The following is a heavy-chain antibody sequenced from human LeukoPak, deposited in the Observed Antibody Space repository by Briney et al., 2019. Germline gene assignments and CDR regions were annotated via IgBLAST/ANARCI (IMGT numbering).Heavy chain of an antibody. Sequence: GGSLRLPCAASGFTFSVSAMHGVRQASGKGREGGGCIISKAHSYATAYPASVQGSFTISRDDSKNTAYLQVNSRKIEDTAVYYCTSTGCLYDSSDYAFDYWGQGTLVTVSS. CDR1: GFTFSVSA. CDR2: IISKAHSYAT. CDR3: TSTGCLYDSSDYAFDY. J-gene: IGHJ4*02. D-gene: IGHD3-22*01. V-gene: IGHV3-73*01.